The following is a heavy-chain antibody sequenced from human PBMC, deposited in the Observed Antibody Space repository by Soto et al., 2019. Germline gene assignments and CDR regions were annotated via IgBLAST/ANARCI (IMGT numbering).Heavy chain of an antibody. CDR2: IYYSGST. CDR3: ARVDIVVVVAALSYEYYFDY. J-gene: IGHJ4*02. D-gene: IGHD2-15*01. V-gene: IGHV4-59*01. CDR1: GGSISSYY. Sequence: QVQLQESGPGLVKPSETLSLTCTVSGGSISSYYWSWIRQPPGKGLEWLGYIYYSGSTNYNPSLKSRVTISVDTSKNQFSVKLSSVTAADTAVYYCARVDIVVVVAALSYEYYFDYWGQGTLVTVSS.